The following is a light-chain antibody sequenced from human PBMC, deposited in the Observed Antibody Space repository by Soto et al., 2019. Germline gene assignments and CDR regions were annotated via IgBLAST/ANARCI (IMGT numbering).Light chain of an antibody. CDR2: KAS. V-gene: IGKV1-5*03. CDR3: QHYNSYLNA. Sequence: IKVKQSPSTLSGSVGDRVTITCRASQTISSWLAWYQQKPGKAPKLLIYKASTLKSGVPSRFSGSGSGTEFTLTISSLQPDDFAPYYCQHYNSYLNAFGQGTNVDIK. J-gene: IGKJ1*01. CDR1: QTISSW.